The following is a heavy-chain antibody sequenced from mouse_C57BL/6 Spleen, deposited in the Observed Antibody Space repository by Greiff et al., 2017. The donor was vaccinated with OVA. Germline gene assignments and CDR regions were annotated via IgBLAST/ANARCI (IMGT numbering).Heavy chain of an antibody. CDR3: ASASKDYAMDY. CDR2: IDPSDSYT. D-gene: IGHD2-10*02. J-gene: IGHJ4*01. Sequence: QVQLQQPGAELVMPGASVKLSCKASGYTFTSYWMHWVKQRPGQGLEWIGEIDPSDSYTNYNQKFKGKSTLTVDKSSSTAYMQLSSLTSEDSAVYYWASASKDYAMDYWGQGTSVTVSS. V-gene: IGHV1-69*01. CDR1: GYTFTSYW.